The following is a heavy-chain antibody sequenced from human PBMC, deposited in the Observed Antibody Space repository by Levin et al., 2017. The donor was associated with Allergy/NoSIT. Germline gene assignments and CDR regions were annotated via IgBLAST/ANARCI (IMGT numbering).Heavy chain of an antibody. D-gene: IGHD3-22*01. CDR1: GFTVSSNY. CDR2: IYSDGST. V-gene: IGHV3-66*01. J-gene: IGHJ5*02. Sequence: SCAASGFTVSSNYMSWVRQAPGKGLEWVSVIYSDGSTYYADSVKGRFTISRDNSKNTLYLQMNSLRVEDTAVYYCAKDAASSGYYWGWFDPWGQGTLVTVSS. CDR3: AKDAASSGYYWGWFDP.